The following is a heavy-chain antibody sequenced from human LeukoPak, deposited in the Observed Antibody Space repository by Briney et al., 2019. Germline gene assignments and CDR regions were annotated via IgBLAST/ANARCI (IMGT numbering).Heavy chain of an antibody. CDR1: GFTFSRYS. CDR2: ISSSSSTI. V-gene: IGHV3-48*01. D-gene: IGHD2-2*01. Sequence: GGSLRLSCAASGFTFSRYSMNWVRQAPGKGLEWVSYISSSSSTIYYADSVKGRFTISRDNSKNTLFLQMNSLRAEDTAVYYCARDYCSSTSCYFPDSGMDVWGQGTTVTVSS. J-gene: IGHJ6*02. CDR3: ARDYCSSTSCYFPDSGMDV.